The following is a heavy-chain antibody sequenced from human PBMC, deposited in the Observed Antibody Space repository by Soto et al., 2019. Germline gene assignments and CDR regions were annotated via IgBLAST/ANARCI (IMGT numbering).Heavy chain of an antibody. V-gene: IGHV4-61*01. CDR2: IYYSGST. CDR1: GGSVSRCSYY. J-gene: IGHJ5*02. CDR3: ARGLHYYDSSGYFNWFDP. D-gene: IGHD3-22*01. Sequence: SETLSLTCTVSGGSVSRCSYYWSWIRHPPVKGLECIGYIYYSGSTNYNPSLKSRVTISVDTSKNQFSLKLSSVTAADTAVYYCARGLHYYDSSGYFNWFDPWGQGTLVTVSS.